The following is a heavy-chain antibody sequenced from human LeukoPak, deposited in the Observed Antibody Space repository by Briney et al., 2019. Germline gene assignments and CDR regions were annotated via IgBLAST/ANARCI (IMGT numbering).Heavy chain of an antibody. CDR1: GGSISSGGYY. V-gene: IGHV4-31*03. J-gene: IGHJ4*02. Sequence: PSQTLSLTCTVSGGSISSGGYYWSWIRQRPGKGLEWIGYIFYSGSTYYNPSLKSRFTISVDTSMNQFSLRLSSVTAADTAIYYCARAVSGRFDYWGQGTLVTVSS. CDR2: IFYSGST. D-gene: IGHD6-19*01. CDR3: ARAVSGRFDY.